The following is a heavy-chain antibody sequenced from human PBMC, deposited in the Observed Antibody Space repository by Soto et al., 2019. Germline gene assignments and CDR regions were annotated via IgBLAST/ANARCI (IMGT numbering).Heavy chain of an antibody. V-gene: IGHV1-69*01. J-gene: IGHJ5*02. CDR1: GGTFSSYA. CDR2: IIPIFGTA. D-gene: IGHD2-2*02. CDR3: AKPKGYCSSTSCYNNWFDP. Sequence: QVQLVQSGAEVKKPGSSVKVSCKASGGTFSSYAISWVRQAPGQGLEWMGGIIPIFGTANYAQKFQGRVTITADESKRTAYMELSSLRSEDTAVYYCAKPKGYCSSTSCYNNWFDPWGQGTLVTVSS.